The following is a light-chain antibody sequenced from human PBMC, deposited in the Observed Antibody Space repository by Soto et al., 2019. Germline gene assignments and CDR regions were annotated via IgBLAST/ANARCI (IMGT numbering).Light chain of an antibody. J-gene: IGKJ5*01. V-gene: IGKV1-5*01. CDR2: GAS. Sequence: DIEMTQSPATVSVSLGERVTLTCRASQSISSWLAWYQQKPGQAPKLLIYGASTMASGVPSRFSGSGSGTEFALTISSLQPEDFATYYCQQYNSYPITFGQGTKVDIK. CDR3: QQYNSYPIT. CDR1: QSISSW.